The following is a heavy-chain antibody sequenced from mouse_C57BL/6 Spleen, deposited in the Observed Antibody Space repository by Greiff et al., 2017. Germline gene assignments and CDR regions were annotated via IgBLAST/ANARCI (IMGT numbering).Heavy chain of an antibody. D-gene: IGHD2-5*01. Sequence: EVKLVESGGGLVKPGGSLKLSCAASGFTFSSYAMSWVRQTPEKRLEWVATISDGGSYTYYPDNVKGRFTISRDKSKNNLYLQMSHLKSEDTAMYYCARENYSNSNYAMDYWGQGTSVTVSS. J-gene: IGHJ4*01. CDR3: ARENYSNSNYAMDY. CDR2: ISDGGSYT. V-gene: IGHV5-4*01. CDR1: GFTFSSYA.